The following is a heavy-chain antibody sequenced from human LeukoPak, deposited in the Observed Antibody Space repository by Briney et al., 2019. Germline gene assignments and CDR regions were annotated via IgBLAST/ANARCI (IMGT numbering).Heavy chain of an antibody. J-gene: IGHJ4*02. CDR1: GLTFSSYW. Sequence: PGGSLRLSCAASGLTFSSYWMSWVRQAPGKGLEWVANIKQDGSEKYYVDSVKGRFTISRDNAKNSLYLQMNSLRVEDTAMYFCGSRWRGGGGVFDYGGQGPLVTVSS. CDR3: GSRWRGGGGVFDY. D-gene: IGHD1-1*01. CDR2: IKQDGSEK. V-gene: IGHV3-7*01.